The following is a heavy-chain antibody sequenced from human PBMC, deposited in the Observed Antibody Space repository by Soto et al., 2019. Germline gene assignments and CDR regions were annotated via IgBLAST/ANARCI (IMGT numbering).Heavy chain of an antibody. CDR2: IVVMSIAA. J-gene: IGHJ4*02. CDR1: GRTLTNFL. V-gene: IGHV1-69*06. CDR3: ARAIKRWEVNYYFDY. Sequence: QVVLLRWGPEVRKPGSSVRLPFKVSGRTLTNFLFTWFRQAPEKGPDGWGGIVVMSIAADYSQRFQDRVMITADTSTSTLYMELGSLTFDDTAVYYCARAIKRWEVNYYFDYWGQGTLVTVSS. D-gene: IGHD1-26*01.